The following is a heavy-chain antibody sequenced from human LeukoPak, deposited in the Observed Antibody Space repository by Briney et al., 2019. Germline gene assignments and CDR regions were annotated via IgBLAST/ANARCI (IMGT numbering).Heavy chain of an antibody. CDR2: INPNSGGT. J-gene: IGHJ4*02. V-gene: IGHV1-2*02. CDR3: ARAKDPWSGYYAAWAVGQAFDY. CDR1: GYTFTGYY. Sequence: ASVKVSCKASGYTFTGYYMHWVRQAPGQGLEWMGWINPNSGGTNYAQKFQGRVTMTRDTSISTAYMELSRLRSDDTAVYYCARAKDPWSGYYAAWAVGQAFDYWSQGTLVTVSS. D-gene: IGHD3-3*01.